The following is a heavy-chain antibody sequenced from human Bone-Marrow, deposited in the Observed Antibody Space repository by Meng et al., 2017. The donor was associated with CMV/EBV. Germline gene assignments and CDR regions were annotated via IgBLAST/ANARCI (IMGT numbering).Heavy chain of an antibody. CDR2: IIPILSVT. J-gene: IGHJ4*02. CDR1: GDTFSTYT. CDR3: VVGPTFDY. D-gene: IGHD3/OR15-3a*01. V-gene: IGHV1-69*02. Sequence: QVQLVKSGAEVKRPGPSVKVSCRASGDTFSTYTINGVRQAPGQGLEWMGGIIPILSVTNHARKLQGRVTFTADKSTSTAYMELASLRSEDTAVYYCVVGPTFDYWGQGTLVTVSS.